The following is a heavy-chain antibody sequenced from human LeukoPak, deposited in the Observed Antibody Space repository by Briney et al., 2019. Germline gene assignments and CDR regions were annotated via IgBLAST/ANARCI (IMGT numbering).Heavy chain of an antibody. J-gene: IGHJ6*03. CDR3: ARLARPHYYMDV. D-gene: IGHD6-6*01. Sequence: PGGSLRLSCAASGFTFNSYSMNWVRQAPGKGLEWVSSISGSNSYIYYADSMKGRFTISRDNAKNSLYLQMNSLRAEDTALYYCARLARPHYYMDVWGKGTTVTVSS. CDR2: ISGSNSYI. CDR1: GFTFNSYS. V-gene: IGHV3-21*04.